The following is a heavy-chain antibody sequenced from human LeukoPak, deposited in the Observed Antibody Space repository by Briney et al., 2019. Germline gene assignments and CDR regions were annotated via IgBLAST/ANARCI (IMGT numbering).Heavy chain of an antibody. CDR3: AKDGLWHYYFDY. D-gene: IGHD5-18*01. CDR1: GFTFSSYG. Sequence: PGGSLRLSCAASGFTFSSYGMHWVRQAPGKGLEWVAVISYDGSNKYYADSVKGRFTISRDNSKNTLYLQMNSLRAEDTAVYYCAKDGLWHYYFDYWGQGTLVTVSS. J-gene: IGHJ4*02. V-gene: IGHV3-30*18. CDR2: ISYDGSNK.